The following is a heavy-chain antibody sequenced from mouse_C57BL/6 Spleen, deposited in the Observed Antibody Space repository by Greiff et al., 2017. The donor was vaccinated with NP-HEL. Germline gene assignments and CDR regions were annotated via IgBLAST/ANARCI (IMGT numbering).Heavy chain of an antibody. V-gene: IGHV1-52*01. CDR2: IDPSDSAN. Sequence: QVQLQQPGAELVRPGSSVKLSCKASGYTFTSYWMHWVKQRPIQGLEWIGNIDPSDSANHYNQKFKDKATLTVDKSSSTAYMQLSSLTSEDSAVYYCARDEGLRPLAYWGQGTLVTVSA. D-gene: IGHD2-4*01. CDR3: ARDEGLRPLAY. J-gene: IGHJ3*01. CDR1: GYTFTSYW.